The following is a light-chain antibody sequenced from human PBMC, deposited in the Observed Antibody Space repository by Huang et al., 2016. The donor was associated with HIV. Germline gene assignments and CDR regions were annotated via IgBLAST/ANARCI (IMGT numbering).Light chain of an antibody. Sequence: DIKMTQSPSSLSASVGDRVTIACQASQDISNYLSWYQQKPGKAPRLLIYYASNLEPGVPSRFSGSGSGRQFTFTISSLQPEDIATYYCQQYDNLLTFGGGTKVEIK. J-gene: IGKJ4*01. V-gene: IGKV1-33*01. CDR1: QDISNY. CDR2: YAS. CDR3: QQYDNLLT.